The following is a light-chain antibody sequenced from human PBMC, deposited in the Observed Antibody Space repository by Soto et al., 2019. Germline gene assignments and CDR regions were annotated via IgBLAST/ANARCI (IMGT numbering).Light chain of an antibody. CDR3: CSYTGSSTYV. J-gene: IGLJ1*01. Sequence: QSVLTQPASVSGSPGQSITISCTGTSNDVGSYNLVSWYQQHPGKAPKLIIFEVSQRPSGVSNRFSGSKSGNTASLTISGLQAEDEADYYCCSYTGSSTYVFGTGTKLTVL. V-gene: IGLV2-23*02. CDR2: EVS. CDR1: SNDVGSYNL.